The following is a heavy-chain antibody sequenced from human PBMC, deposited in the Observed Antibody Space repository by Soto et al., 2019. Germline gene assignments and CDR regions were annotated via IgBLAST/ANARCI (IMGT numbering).Heavy chain of an antibody. Sequence: QVQLVQSGAEVKKPGASVKVSCKASGYTFTSYYMHWVRQAPGQGLEWMGIINPSGGSTSYAQKFQGRVTMTRDTSTSTVYMELSSLRSEDTTVCYCAREYCSGGSCYSGAIDYWGQGTLVTVSS. J-gene: IGHJ4*02. D-gene: IGHD2-15*01. CDR2: INPSGGST. CDR1: GYTFTSYY. V-gene: IGHV1-46*01. CDR3: AREYCSGGSCYSGAIDY.